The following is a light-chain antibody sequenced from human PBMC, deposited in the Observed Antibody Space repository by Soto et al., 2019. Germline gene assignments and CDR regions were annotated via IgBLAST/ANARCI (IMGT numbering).Light chain of an antibody. CDR1: QSLLHSNGYNY. Sequence: DIVMTQSPLSLPVTPGEPASISCRSSQSLLHSNGYNYLVWYLQKPGQSPQLLIYLGSNRASGVPDRFSGSVSGTDFTLKISRVEAEDVGFYYCMQALQTPLTVGGGTKVDSK. V-gene: IGKV2-28*01. CDR3: MQALQTPLT. J-gene: IGKJ4*01. CDR2: LGS.